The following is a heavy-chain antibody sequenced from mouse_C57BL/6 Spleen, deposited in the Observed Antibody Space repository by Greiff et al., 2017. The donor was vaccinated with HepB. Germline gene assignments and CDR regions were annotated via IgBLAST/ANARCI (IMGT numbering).Heavy chain of an antibody. CDR1: VSTFTSSW. CDR2: IAPSASYT. Sequence: QVPLPQPGAALVMPGSSLPLSFPASVSTFTSSWLPFVQQRPVPGLELLVEIAPSASYTNYNQKFKGKSTLTVDKSSSTAYMQLSSLTSEDSAVYYCARNWDGYFDYWGQGTTLTVSS. CDR3: ARNWDGYFDY. D-gene: IGHD4-1*01. J-gene: IGHJ2*01. V-gene: IGHV1-69*01.